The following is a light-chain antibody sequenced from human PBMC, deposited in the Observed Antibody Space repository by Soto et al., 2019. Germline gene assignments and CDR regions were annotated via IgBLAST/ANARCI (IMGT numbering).Light chain of an antibody. J-gene: IGLJ2*01. CDR1: SSDVGGYNY. CDR3: RSYTSRNSKV. Sequence: QSALTQPASVSGSPGQSITISCTGTSSDVGGYNYVSWYQQHPGKAPKLMIYEVSNRPSGVSNRFSGSKSGNTASLTISGLPAEDEADYCCRSYTSRNSKVFGGGTKLTVL. CDR2: EVS. V-gene: IGLV2-14*01.